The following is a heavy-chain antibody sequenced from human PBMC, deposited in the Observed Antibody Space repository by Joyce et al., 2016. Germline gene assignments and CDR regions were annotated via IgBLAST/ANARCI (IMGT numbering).Heavy chain of an antibody. CDR3: AHRGGYAPFEY. CDR2: IYWDDDK. D-gene: IGHD5-12*01. J-gene: IGHJ4*02. Sequence: QITLKESGPTLVKPTQTLTLTCTFSGFSLSTSGVGVGWIRQPPGKALEWLALIYWDDDKRYSPFMKSRLTITKDTSKSQVVLTMTNMDPVDTATYYCAHRGGYAPFEYWGQGTRVTVSS. CDR1: GFSLSTSGVG. V-gene: IGHV2-5*02.